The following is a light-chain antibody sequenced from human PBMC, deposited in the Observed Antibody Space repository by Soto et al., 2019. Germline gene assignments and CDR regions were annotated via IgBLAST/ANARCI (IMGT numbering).Light chain of an antibody. CDR1: QTVNNY. CDR3: QPRSNSLT. CDR2: DAS. V-gene: IGKV3-11*01. Sequence: ETVLTQSPATLSLSPGESATLSCRTSQTVNNYVAWYQQRHGQPPRLLIHDASKRATGVPARFSGSGSGTDFTLTISRLEPEDSAVYYCQPRSNSLTFGGGTKVEIK. J-gene: IGKJ4*01.